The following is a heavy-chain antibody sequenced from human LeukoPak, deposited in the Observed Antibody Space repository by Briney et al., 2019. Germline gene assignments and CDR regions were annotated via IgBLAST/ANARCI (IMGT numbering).Heavy chain of an antibody. D-gene: IGHD6-6*01. Sequence: SETLSLTCAVYGGSFSGYYWSWIRQPPGKGLEWIGEINHSGSTNYNPSLKSRVTISVDTSKNQFSLKLSSVTAADTAVYYCARGMYSSSGFDYWGQGTLVTASS. J-gene: IGHJ4*02. CDR3: ARGMYSSSGFDY. CDR2: INHSGST. V-gene: IGHV4-34*01. CDR1: GGSFSGYY.